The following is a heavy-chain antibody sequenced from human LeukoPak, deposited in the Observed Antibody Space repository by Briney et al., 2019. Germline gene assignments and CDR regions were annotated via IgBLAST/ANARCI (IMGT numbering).Heavy chain of an antibody. CDR1: GDSISSSYY. D-gene: IGHD3-22*01. J-gene: IGHJ1*01. V-gene: IGHV4-39*01. CDR3: ARRRYYDSTGFLD. CDR2: IYYSGSS. Sequence: SETLSLTCTVSGDSISSSYYWGWVRQPPGKGLEWIGDIYYSGSSYYSPSLKSRVTISLDTSKNQFSLKLRSVTAADTAVYYCARRRYYDSTGFLDWGQGSLVSVSS.